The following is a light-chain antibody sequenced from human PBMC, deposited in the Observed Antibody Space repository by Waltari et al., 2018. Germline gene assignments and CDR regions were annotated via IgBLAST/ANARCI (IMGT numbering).Light chain of an antibody. CDR3: SSFTTSSTQV. V-gene: IGLV2-14*01. CDR1: SSDVGAYDY. J-gene: IGLJ1*01. Sequence: QSALTQPASVSGSPGHSITISCTGTSSDVGAYDYVSWYQQYPGKAPKLMIFEVSNRPSGASIRFSGSKSGNTASLTISGLLPEDEVDYYCSSFTTSSTQVFGTGTKVTVL. CDR2: EVS.